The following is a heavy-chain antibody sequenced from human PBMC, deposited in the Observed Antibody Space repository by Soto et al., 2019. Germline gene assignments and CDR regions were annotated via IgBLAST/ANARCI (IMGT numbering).Heavy chain of an antibody. J-gene: IGHJ6*02. CDR3: AKNPENYYYGMDV. Sequence: QVQLVQSGAEVKKPGSSVKVSCKASGGTFSSYAISWVRQAPGQGLEWMGGIIPICGTADYAQKFQGRVTIAADESTSTAYVELSSLRSEDTAVYYCAKNPENYYYGMDVWGQGTTVTVSS. V-gene: IGHV1-69*12. CDR1: GGTFSSYA. CDR2: IIPICGTA.